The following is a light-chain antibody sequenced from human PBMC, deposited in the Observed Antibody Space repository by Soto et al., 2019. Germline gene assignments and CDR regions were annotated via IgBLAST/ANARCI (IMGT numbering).Light chain of an antibody. Sequence: QSALTQPASVFGSPGQSITISCTGTSSDVGGYNFVSWYQQLPGKAPKPMIYEVTSRPSGVSNRFSGSKSGKTASLTISGLQPEDEAEYYCSSYTTSSTVVFGTGTKVTV. J-gene: IGLJ1*01. CDR1: SSDVGGYNF. CDR2: EVT. CDR3: SSYTTSSTVV. V-gene: IGLV2-14*03.